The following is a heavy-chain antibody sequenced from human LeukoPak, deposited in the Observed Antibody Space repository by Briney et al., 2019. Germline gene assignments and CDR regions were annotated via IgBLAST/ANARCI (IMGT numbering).Heavy chain of an antibody. V-gene: IGHV1-58*02. Sequence: GASVKVSCKASGFTFTSSAMQWVRQARGQRLEWMGWIVVGSGNTNYAQKFQERVTITRDKSTSTAYMELSSLRSEDTAVYDCAAVGLPMTTVTNYYYYYGMDVWGQGTTVTVSS. CDR1: GFTFTSSA. CDR2: IVVGSGNT. CDR3: AAVGLPMTTVTNYYYYYGMDV. D-gene: IGHD4-17*01. J-gene: IGHJ6*02.